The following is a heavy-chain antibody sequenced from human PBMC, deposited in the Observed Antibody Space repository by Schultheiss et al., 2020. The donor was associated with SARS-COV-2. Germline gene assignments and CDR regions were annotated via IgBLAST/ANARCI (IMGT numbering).Heavy chain of an antibody. Sequence: GSFSGNSWSWIRQPPGKGLEWIGEINHSGSTNYNPSLKSRVTISVDTSKNQFSLKLSSVTAADTAVYYCARGPPSRLGNWFDPWGQGTLVTVSS. CDR1: GSFSGNS. CDR2: INHSGST. J-gene: IGHJ5*02. V-gene: IGHV4-34*01. D-gene: IGHD3-10*01. CDR3: ARGPPSRLGNWFDP.